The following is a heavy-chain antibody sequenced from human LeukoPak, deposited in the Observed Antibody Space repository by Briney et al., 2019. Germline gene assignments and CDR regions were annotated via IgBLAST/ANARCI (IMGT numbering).Heavy chain of an antibody. CDR2: IRYDGSNK. Sequence: GGSLRVSCAASGFTYSSYGMHWGRQDPGKGLGWVAFIRYDGSNKYYADSVKGRFTISRDNSKNTLYLQMNSLRAEDAAVYYCASGAQDRDGYNFGYYYYYMDVWGKGTTVTISS. V-gene: IGHV3-30*02. CDR3: ASGAQDRDGYNFGYYYYYMDV. J-gene: IGHJ6*03. CDR1: GFTYSSYG. D-gene: IGHD5-24*01.